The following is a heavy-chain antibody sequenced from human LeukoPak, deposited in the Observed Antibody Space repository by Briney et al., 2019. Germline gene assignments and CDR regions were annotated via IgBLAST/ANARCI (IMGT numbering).Heavy chain of an antibody. CDR2: INAGNGNT. CDR1: GYTFTSYA. J-gene: IGHJ4*02. CDR3: ARRNTYYYDSSGYSTYYFDY. V-gene: IGHV1-3*01. D-gene: IGHD3-22*01. Sequence: GASVKVSCKASGYTFTSYAMHWVRQAPGQRLEWMGWINAGNGNTKYSQKFQGRVTITRDTSASTAYMELSSLRAEDTAVYYCARRNTYYYDSSGYSTYYFDYWGQGTLVTVSS.